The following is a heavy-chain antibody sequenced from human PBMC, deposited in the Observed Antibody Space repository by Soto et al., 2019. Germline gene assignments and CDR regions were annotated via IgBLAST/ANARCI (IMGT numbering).Heavy chain of an antibody. V-gene: IGHV4-61*01. CDR1: GGSVSSGSYY. D-gene: IGHD1-26*01. CDR2: IYYSGST. CDR3: ARYIGSGSYFADY. Sequence: SETLSLTCTVSGGSVSSGSYYWSWIRQPPGKGLEWIGYIYYSGSTNYNPSLKSRVTISVDTSKNQFSLKLSSVTAADTAVYYCARYIGSGSYFADYWGRGTLVTVSS. J-gene: IGHJ4*02.